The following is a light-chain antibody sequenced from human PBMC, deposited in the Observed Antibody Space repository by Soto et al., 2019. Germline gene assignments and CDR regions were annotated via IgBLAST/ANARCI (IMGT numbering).Light chain of an antibody. CDR1: QSLLKSNGHIY. CDR2: VGS. CDR3: MQVLQGPYT. V-gene: IGKV2-28*01. J-gene: IGKJ2*01. Sequence: DLVMTQAPLSLPVTPGEPASISCRSSQSLLKSNGHIYVDWYVQKPGKSPQLLIYVGSNRASGVPYRISGSGSGPDVTLQISRVEAEDVGVYYCMQVLQGPYTFGQGTQLEIK.